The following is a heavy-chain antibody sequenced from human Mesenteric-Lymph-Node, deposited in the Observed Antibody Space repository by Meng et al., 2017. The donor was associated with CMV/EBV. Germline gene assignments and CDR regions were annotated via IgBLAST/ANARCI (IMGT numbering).Heavy chain of an antibody. CDR2: ISWNSGSI. D-gene: IGHD1-26*01. V-gene: IGHV3-9*03. CDR1: GFTFDYYA. J-gene: IGHJ4*02. CDR3: AKDTGSYPQGGFDYFDN. Sequence: FLKISCAASGFTFDYYAMHWVRQAPGKGLEWVSGISWNSGSIGYADSVKGRFTISRDNAKNSLYLQMNSLRAEDMALYYCAKDTGSYPQGGFDYFDNWGQGTLVTVSS.